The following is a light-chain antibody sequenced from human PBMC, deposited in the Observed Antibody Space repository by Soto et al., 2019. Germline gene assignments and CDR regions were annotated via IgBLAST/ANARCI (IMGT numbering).Light chain of an antibody. V-gene: IGLV1-40*01. CDR1: SSNIGAGYD. CDR2: GDS. Sequence: QPVLTQPPSVSGAPGQRVTISCTGSSSNIGAGYDVHWYQQLPGTSPKLLIYGDSNRPSGVPDRFSGSKSGTSASLAITGLQAEDEADYYCQSYDNSLSERVFGGGTKLTVL. J-gene: IGLJ2*01. CDR3: QSYDNSLSERV.